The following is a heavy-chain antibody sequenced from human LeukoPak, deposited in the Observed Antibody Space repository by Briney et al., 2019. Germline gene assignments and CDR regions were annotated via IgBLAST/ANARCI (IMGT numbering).Heavy chain of an antibody. V-gene: IGHV1-18*01. J-gene: IGHJ5*02. CDR3: AREAGGIVVVPAAPTGLNWFDP. Sequence: RASVKVSCKASGYTFTSYGISWVRQAPGQGLEWMGWISACNGNTNYAQKLQGRVTMTTDTSTSTAYMELRSLRSDDTAVYYCAREAGGIVVVPAAPTGLNWFDPWGQGTLVTVSS. D-gene: IGHD2-2*01. CDR2: ISACNGNT. CDR1: GYTFTSYG.